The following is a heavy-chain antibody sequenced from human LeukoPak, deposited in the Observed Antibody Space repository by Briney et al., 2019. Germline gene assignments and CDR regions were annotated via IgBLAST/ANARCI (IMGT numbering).Heavy chain of an antibody. D-gene: IGHD3-10*01. V-gene: IGHV4-34*01. J-gene: IGHJ6*03. Sequence: SETLSLTCAVYGGSFSGYYWSWIRQPPGKGLEWIGEINHSGSTNYNTSLKSRVTISVDTSKDQFSLKLSSVTAADTAVYYCARGSITMVRGVIRYYYYMDVWGKGTTVTVSS. CDR3: ARGSITMVRGVIRYYYYMDV. CDR1: GGSFSGYY. CDR2: INHSGST.